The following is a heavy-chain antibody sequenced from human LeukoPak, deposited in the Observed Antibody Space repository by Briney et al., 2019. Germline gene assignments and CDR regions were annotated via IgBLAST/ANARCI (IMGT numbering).Heavy chain of an antibody. CDR1: GGSVSNKY. CDR3: ARLLYDSSGYYLNWFDP. J-gene: IGHJ5*02. D-gene: IGHD3-22*01. V-gene: IGHV4-59*02. Sequence: PSETLSLTCTVSGGSVSNKYWSWIRQPPGKGLEWIGYIYYSGSTNYSPSLKGRVTISVDTSKNQFSLKLSSVTAADTAVYYCARLLYDSSGYYLNWFDPWGQGTLVTVSS. CDR2: IYYSGST.